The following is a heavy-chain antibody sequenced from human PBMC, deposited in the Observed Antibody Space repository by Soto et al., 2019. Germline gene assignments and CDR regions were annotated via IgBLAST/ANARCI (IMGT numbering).Heavy chain of an antibody. CDR2: ISGNGGST. J-gene: IGHJ4*01. D-gene: IGHD3-10*01. CDR1: GFTFSSYA. CDR3: AKDYYGSGSRGFFDY. Sequence: EVQLLESGGGLVQPGGSLRLSCAASGFTFSSYAMSWVRQAPGKGLEWVSGISGNGGSTYYADSVKGRFTISRDKSKSTLYLQMNSLRAEDTAVYYCAKDYYGSGSRGFFDYWGHGTLVTVSS. V-gene: IGHV3-23*01.